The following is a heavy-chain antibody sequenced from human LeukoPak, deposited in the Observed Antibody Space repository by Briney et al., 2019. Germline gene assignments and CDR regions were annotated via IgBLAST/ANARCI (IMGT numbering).Heavy chain of an antibody. CDR3: AREGAQRPYYYYMDV. Sequence: SQTLSLTCTVSGDSISSGDYYWSWIRQPAGKGLEWIGRISSSGSTNYNPSLKSRVTISVDTSKNQFSLKLSSVTAADTAVYYCAREGAQRPYYYYMDVWGKGTTVTVSS. CDR2: ISSSGST. J-gene: IGHJ6*03. CDR1: GDSISSGDYY. V-gene: IGHV4-61*02.